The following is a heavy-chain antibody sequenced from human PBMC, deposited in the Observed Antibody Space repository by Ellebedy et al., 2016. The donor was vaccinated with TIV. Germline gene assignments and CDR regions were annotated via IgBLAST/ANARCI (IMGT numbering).Heavy chain of an antibody. Sequence: AASVKVSCKASGYTFTGHYIHWVRQAPGQGLAWMGWINFNSGGTKYAQKFQGRVTVHRDPSISTAYMELNWLGSDDTAVYYCARTRNGIAATGSNWLAPWGQGTPVTASS. D-gene: IGHD6-13*01. CDR1: GYTFTGHY. V-gene: IGHV1-2*02. CDR2: INFNSGGT. CDR3: ARTRNGIAATGSNWLAP. J-gene: IGHJ5*02.